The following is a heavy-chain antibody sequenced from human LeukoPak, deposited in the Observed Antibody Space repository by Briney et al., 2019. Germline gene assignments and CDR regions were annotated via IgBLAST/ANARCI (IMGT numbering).Heavy chain of an antibody. V-gene: IGHV1-18*01. D-gene: IGHD3-10*01. CDR3: AREKGSRITMDRGVIYFDY. J-gene: IGHJ4*02. Sequence: ASVKVSCKASGYTFTSYGISWVRQAPGQGLEWMGWISAYNGNTNYAQKLQGRVTMTTDTSTSTAYMELRSLRSDDTAVYYYAREKGSRITMDRGVIYFDYWGQGTLVTVSS. CDR2: ISAYNGNT. CDR1: GYTFTSYG.